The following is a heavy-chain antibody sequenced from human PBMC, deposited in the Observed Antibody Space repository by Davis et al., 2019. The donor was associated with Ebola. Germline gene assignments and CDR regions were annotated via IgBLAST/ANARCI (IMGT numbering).Heavy chain of an antibody. CDR3: ARVTTVYYFDY. CDR2: IYSGGST. CDR1: GFTVSSNY. Sequence: GGSLRLSCAASGFTVSSNYMSWVRQAPGKGLEWVSVIYSGGSTYYADSVKGRFTISRDNSKNTLYLQMNSLRAEDTAVYYCARVTTVYYFDYWGQGTLVTVSS. V-gene: IGHV3-53*01. J-gene: IGHJ4*02. D-gene: IGHD4-17*01.